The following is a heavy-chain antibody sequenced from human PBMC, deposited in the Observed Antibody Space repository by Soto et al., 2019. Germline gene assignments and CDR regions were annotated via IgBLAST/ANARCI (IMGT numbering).Heavy chain of an antibody. J-gene: IGHJ4*02. D-gene: IGHD3-9*01. Sequence: GGSLRLSCAASGFTFSSYDMHWVRQATGKGLEWVSAIGTAGDTYYPGSVKGRFTISRENAKNSLYLQMNSLRAGDTAVYYCARGDILTGYFDYWGQGTLVTVSS. CDR2: IGTAGDT. CDR3: ARGDILTGYFDY. CDR1: GFTFSSYD. V-gene: IGHV3-13*01.